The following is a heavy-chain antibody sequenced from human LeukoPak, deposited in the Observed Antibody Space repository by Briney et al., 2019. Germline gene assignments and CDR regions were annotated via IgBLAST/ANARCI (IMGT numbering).Heavy chain of an antibody. CDR2: IYYSGST. CDR1: GGSISSSSYY. Sequence: SETLSLICTVSGGSISSSSYYWGWIRQPPGKGLEWIGSIYYSGSTYYNPSLKSRVTISVDMSKNQFSLKLSSVTAADTAVYYCARDGGDYYDSSGYLYWGQGTLVTVSS. J-gene: IGHJ4*02. V-gene: IGHV4-39*07. CDR3: ARDGGDYYDSSGYLY. D-gene: IGHD3-22*01.